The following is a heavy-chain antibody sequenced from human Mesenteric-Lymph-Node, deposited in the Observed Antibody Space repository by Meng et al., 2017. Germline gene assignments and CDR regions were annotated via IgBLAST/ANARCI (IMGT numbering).Heavy chain of an antibody. CDR3: ARVFLAAAGQNWFDP. Sequence: QCQLVQSAPEVKKPGAQVKVSCKASGYTFTSYGISWVRQAPGQGLEWMGWISAYNGNTNYAQKLQGRVTMTTDTSTSTAYMELRSLRSDDTAVYYCARVFLAAAGQNWFDPWGQGTLVTVSS. D-gene: IGHD6-13*01. CDR1: GYTFTSYG. CDR2: ISAYNGNT. V-gene: IGHV1-18*01. J-gene: IGHJ5*02.